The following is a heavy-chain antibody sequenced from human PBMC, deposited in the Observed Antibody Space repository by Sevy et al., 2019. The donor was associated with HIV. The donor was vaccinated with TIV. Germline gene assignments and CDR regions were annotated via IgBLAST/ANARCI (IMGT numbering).Heavy chain of an antibody. CDR2: IKSEFDGGAI. CDR3: ITDPAYRGYDEEVINYYFYGMDV. V-gene: IGHV3-15*01. CDR1: GFTFSSAW. J-gene: IGHJ6*02. Sequence: GGSLRLSCTASGFTFSSAWMSWVRQAPGKGLEWVGRIKSEFDGGAIDYAAPVKGRFSISREDSKTTVYLQMNSLKTDDTADYYCITDPAYRGYDEEVINYYFYGMDVWGQGTTVTVSS. D-gene: IGHD5-12*01.